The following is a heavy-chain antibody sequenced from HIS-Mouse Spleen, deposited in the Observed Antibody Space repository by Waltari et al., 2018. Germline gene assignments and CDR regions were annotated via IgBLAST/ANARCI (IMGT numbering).Heavy chain of an antibody. CDR1: GGSISSSSYY. CDR3: AREIPYSSSWYDWYFDL. D-gene: IGHD6-13*01. CDR2: IYSSGST. V-gene: IGHV4-39*07. J-gene: IGHJ2*01. Sequence: QLQLQESGPGLVKPSETLSLTCTVSGGSISSSSYYWGWIRQPPGKGLEWIGSIYSSGSTCYPRSLKSRVTRSVDTSKHQFSLKRRAVTAADTAVYYWAREIPYSSSWYDWYFDLWGRGTLVTVSS.